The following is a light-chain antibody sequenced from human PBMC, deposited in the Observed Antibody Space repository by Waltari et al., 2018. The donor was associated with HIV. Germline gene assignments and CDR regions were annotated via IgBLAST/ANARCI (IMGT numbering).Light chain of an antibody. CDR3: QQYNNWPPST. CDR1: QSVSTD. Sequence: EVVMTQSPATLSVSPGERATLSCRASQSVSTDLAWYQQKPGQAPRLLIHGASTRATGIPARFSGSGSGTEFTLTISSLQSEDFAVYCCQQYNNWPPSTFGQGTRLEIK. CDR2: GAS. V-gene: IGKV3-15*01. J-gene: IGKJ5*01.